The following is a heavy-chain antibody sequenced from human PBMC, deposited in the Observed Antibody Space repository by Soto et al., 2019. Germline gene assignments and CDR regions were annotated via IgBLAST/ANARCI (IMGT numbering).Heavy chain of an antibody. CDR3: ARGPQFPMITFEGII. J-gene: IGHJ4*02. Sequence: EVRLVESGGGLVKPGGSLRLSCAASGFTFSSYSMNWVRQAPGKGLEWVSSIRSSGIYIYYADSVKGRFTISRDNAKNSLYLQMNSLRAEDTAVYYCARGPQFPMITFEGIIGGQGTLVTVSS. V-gene: IGHV3-21*01. D-gene: IGHD3-16*02. CDR2: IRSSGIYI. CDR1: GFTFSSYS.